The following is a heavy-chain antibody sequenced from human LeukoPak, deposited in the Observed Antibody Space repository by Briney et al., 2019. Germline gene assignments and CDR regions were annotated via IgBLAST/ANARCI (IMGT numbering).Heavy chain of an antibody. Sequence: PSETLSLTCTVSGGSIRSDYWSWIRQPPGKGLEWVGYTHYSGSPNYNPSLTSRVTISVDTSRNQFSLKLSPVTAADTAVYYCARGAARMVEIATIISFEYWGQGTLVTVSS. CDR1: GGSIRSDY. CDR3: ARGAARMVEIATIISFEY. J-gene: IGHJ4*02. V-gene: IGHV4-59*01. CDR2: THYSGSP. D-gene: IGHD5-24*01.